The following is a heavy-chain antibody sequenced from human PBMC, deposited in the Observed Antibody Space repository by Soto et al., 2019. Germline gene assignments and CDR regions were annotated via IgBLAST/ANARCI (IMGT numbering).Heavy chain of an antibody. J-gene: IGHJ6*02. Sequence: QVQLVQSGAEVKKPGSSVKVSCTASGGTFSSYAISWVRQAPGQGLEWMGGIIPIFGTANYAQKFQGRVTITADESTSTAYMELSSLRSEDTAVYYCARVRYDRYYYYYGMDAWGQGTTVTVSS. CDR1: GGTFSSYA. CDR2: IIPIFGTA. CDR3: ARVRYDRYYYYYGMDA. D-gene: IGHD1-1*01. V-gene: IGHV1-69*01.